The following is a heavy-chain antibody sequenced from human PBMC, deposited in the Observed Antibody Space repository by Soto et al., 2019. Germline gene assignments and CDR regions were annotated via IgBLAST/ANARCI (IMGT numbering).Heavy chain of an antibody. D-gene: IGHD5-18*01. V-gene: IGHV3-21*01. CDR1: GFTFCSYS. J-gene: IGHJ4*02. Sequence: GSLRLSCAAYGFTFCSYSMNSVPQAPGEELEWVSSISSSSSYIYYADSVKGRFTISRDNSKNTLYLQMNSLRAEDTAVYYCAKDPRGYSYGLRAWYFDYWGQGTLVTVSS. CDR3: AKDPRGYSYGLRAWYFDY. CDR2: ISSSSSYI.